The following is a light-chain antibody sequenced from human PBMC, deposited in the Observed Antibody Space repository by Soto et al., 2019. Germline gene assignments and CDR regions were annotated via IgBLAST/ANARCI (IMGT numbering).Light chain of an antibody. CDR2: GAA. V-gene: IGKV3-15*01. Sequence: EIVMTQSPATLSVSPGERATLSCRANQSISSNLAWYQQKPGQAPRLLIYGAATRATGIPARFSGSGSGTDFTLTISGLQPDDFATYYCQRYSDFQYVFGQGTKLQMK. CDR3: QRYSDFQYV. J-gene: IGKJ2*01. CDR1: QSISSN.